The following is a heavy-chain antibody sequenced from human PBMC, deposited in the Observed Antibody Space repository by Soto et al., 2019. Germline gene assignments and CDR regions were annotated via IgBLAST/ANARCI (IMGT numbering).Heavy chain of an antibody. J-gene: IGHJ4*02. D-gene: IGHD2-15*01. Sequence: EVQLVESGGGLVQPGGSLRLSCAASGFTFSTYLMHWVRQAPGKGLVWVSRINGDGSGTTYADSVKGRFTISRDNAKNTLYLQMSSLRAEDTAVYYCTRSRYISGWRYFDFWGQGSLVTVSS. CDR2: INGDGSGT. CDR1: GFTFSTYL. V-gene: IGHV3-74*03. CDR3: TRSRYISGWRYFDF.